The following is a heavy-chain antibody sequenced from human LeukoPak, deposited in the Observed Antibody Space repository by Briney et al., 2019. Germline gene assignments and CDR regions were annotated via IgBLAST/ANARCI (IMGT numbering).Heavy chain of an antibody. J-gene: IGHJ4*02. Sequence: GGSLRLSCAASGFTFGSYAMTWVRQAPGKGLEWVSGIAGNGGSTYYADSVKGRFTISRDNSQNTLYLQMNSLRAEDTAVYYCVRDLYSYGWTDYWGQGTLVTVSS. CDR3: VRDLYSYGWTDY. D-gene: IGHD3-16*01. V-gene: IGHV3-23*01. CDR2: IAGNGGST. CDR1: GFTFGSYA.